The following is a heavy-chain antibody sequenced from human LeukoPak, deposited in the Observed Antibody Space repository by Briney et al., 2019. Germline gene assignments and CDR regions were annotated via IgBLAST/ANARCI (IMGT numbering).Heavy chain of an antibody. V-gene: IGHV1-2*06. Sequence: ASVKVPCKASGYIFTDYYIHWVRQAPGQGPEWMGRINPKNGDTDTAQNFQGRVTMTRVTSITTVYMEMRRLTSDDTAMYYCARVAYGNNATPFDHWGQGTLVIVS. J-gene: IGHJ4*02. CDR2: INPKNGDT. CDR3: ARVAYGNNATPFDH. CDR1: GYIFTDYY. D-gene: IGHD4-17*01.